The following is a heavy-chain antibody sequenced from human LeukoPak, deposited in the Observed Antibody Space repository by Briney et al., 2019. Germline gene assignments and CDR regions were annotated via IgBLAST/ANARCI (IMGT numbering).Heavy chain of an antibody. D-gene: IGHD4-11*01. Sequence: GGSLRLSCAASGFTYCHYGMHWVRQAPGKGLEWVAVIWSDGTETYYGDAVKGRFTISRDNSRNILYLQIDSLRGEDTAVYYCAKDAQRGLDYSNSLEYWGQGTLVTVSS. CDR3: AKDAQRGLDYSNSLEY. J-gene: IGHJ4*02. V-gene: IGHV3-33*06. CDR1: GFTYCHYG. CDR2: IWSDGTET.